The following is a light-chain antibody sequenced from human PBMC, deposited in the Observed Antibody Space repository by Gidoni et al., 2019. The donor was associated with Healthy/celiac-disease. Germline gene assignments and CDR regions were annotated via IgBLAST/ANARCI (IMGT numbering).Light chain of an antibody. CDR2: GAS. CDR3: QQYGSSFT. V-gene: IGKV3-20*01. J-gene: IGKJ3*01. CDR1: PSVSSSY. Sequence: EIVLKQSPGTRSLSPGERATLSCRASPSVSSSYLACYQQTPGQAPRLLIYGASSRATVIPDRFSGSWSGTYFTPTISRLDPDDFAVYYCQQYGSSFTFGPGTKVDIK.